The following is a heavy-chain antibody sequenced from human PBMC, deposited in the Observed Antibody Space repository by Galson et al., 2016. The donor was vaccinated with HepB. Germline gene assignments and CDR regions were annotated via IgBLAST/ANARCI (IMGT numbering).Heavy chain of an antibody. CDR2: IYYSGST. V-gene: IGHV4-30-4*01. D-gene: IGHD3-9*01. CDR3: ARGDDILTGTYYFDY. J-gene: IGHJ4*02. Sequence: TLSLTCTVSGSSISSGDYYWRWIRQPPGKGLEWIGYIYYSGSTYYNPSLKSRVTISVDTSKNQFSLTLSSVTAADTAVYYCARGDDILTGTYYFDYWGQGTLVTVSS. CDR1: GSSISSGDYY.